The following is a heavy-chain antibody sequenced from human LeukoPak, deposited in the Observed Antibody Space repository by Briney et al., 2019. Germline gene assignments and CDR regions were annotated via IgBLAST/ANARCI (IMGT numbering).Heavy chain of an antibody. V-gene: IGHV4-59*01. J-gene: IGHJ6*03. D-gene: IGHD4-11*01. Sequence: SETLSLTCSVSGGSISPYYWSWIRQPPGKGLEWIGYVSYRGHTNYNPSLESRVTISLDTSKNQFSLKLSSVTATDTAVYFCARGRVSSSVYYSTYYYYFYMDVWGKGTTVTVSS. CDR3: ARGRVSSSVYYSTYYYYFYMDV. CDR1: GGSISPYY. CDR2: VSYRGHT.